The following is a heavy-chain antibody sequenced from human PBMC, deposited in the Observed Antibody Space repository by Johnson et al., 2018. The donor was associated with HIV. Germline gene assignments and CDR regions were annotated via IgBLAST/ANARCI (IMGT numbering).Heavy chain of an antibody. CDR1: GFNVDDDA. CDR3: ARAKDAAYPYDAFDV. D-gene: IGHD2-15*01. V-gene: IGHV3-20*04. J-gene: IGHJ3*01. Sequence: VHLVESGGGVVQPGKSLRLSCAASGFNVDDDALSWVRQVPGKGLEWVSGINYNGGSTGYADSVRDRFSISRDNAKNSLYLQMDSLRAEDTAMYYCARAKDAAYPYDAFDVWGHGTMVIVSA. CDR2: INYNGGST.